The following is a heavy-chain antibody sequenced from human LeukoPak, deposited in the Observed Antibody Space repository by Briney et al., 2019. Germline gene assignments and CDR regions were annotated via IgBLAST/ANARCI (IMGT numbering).Heavy chain of an antibody. V-gene: IGHV3-15*01. CDR1: GFTFSNAW. Sequence: GGSLRLSCAASGFTFSNAWMSWVRQAPGKGLEWVGRIKSKTDGGTTDYAAPVKGRFTISRDDSKNTLYLQMNSLKTEDTAVYYCTTDLRGLEGIDYWGQGTLVTVSS. CDR3: TTDLRGLEGIDY. D-gene: IGHD4-17*01. CDR2: IKSKTDGGTT. J-gene: IGHJ4*02.